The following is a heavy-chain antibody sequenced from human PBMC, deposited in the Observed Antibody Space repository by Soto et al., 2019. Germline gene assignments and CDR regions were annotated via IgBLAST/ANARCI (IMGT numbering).Heavy chain of an antibody. CDR3: TRDRSSFMRGRIRGPYGGLDV. CDR2: INSVASYV. J-gene: IGHJ6*02. Sequence: QLVESGGGLVKPGGSLRVSCAASRFAFSSYSMHWVRQAPMKGLEWVASINSVASYVYYADSVEGRFTISRDNAKNSVYLQMNSLRAEETAVYYCTRDRSSFMRGRIRGPYGGLDVWGQGTTVLVS. CDR1: RFAFSSYS. D-gene: IGHD3-10*01. V-gene: IGHV3-21*01.